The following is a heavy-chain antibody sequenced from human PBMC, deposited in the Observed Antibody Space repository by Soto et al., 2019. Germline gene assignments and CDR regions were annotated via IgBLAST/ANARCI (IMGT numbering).Heavy chain of an antibody. CDR2: ISYDGSKK. V-gene: IGHV3-30*18. J-gene: IGHJ6*02. CDR3: AKDLSPLSWGYSHYGMDV. Sequence: GGSRRLSCAASGFTFSTYGMHWVRQAPGKGLEWVAVISYDGSKKYYADSVKGRFTISRDNSKNTLYLQMNSLRAEDTAVYYCAKDLSPLSWGYSHYGMDVWGQGTTVTVSS. D-gene: IGHD3-16*01. CDR1: GFTFSTYG.